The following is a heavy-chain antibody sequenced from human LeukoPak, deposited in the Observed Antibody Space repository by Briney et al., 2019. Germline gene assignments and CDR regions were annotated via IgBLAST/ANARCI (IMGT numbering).Heavy chain of an antibody. CDR1: GFTFSSYS. J-gene: IGHJ4*02. CDR2: ISSSSSYI. Sequence: GGSLRLSCAASGFTFSSYSMNWVRQAPGKGLEWVSSISSSSSYIYYADSVKGRFTISRDNAKNSLYLQMNSLRAEDTAVYYCARGGIAVAGTLLWGQGTLVAVSS. V-gene: IGHV3-21*01. CDR3: ARGGIAVAGTLL. D-gene: IGHD6-19*01.